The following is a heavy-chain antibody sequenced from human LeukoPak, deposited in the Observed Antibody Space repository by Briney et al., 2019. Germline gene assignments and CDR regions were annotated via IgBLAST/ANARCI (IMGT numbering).Heavy chain of an antibody. CDR3: AWSSGYDGEIWFDP. Sequence: SVKDSCKASGGTFSSYAISGVRQAPGRGVEWMGRITPILGIANYAQKFQGRVTITADKTTSTAYMELSSLRSEDTAVYYCAWSSGYDGEIWFDPWGQGTLVTVSS. V-gene: IGHV1-69*04. J-gene: IGHJ5*02. D-gene: IGHD5-12*01. CDR1: GGTFSSYA. CDR2: ITPILGIA.